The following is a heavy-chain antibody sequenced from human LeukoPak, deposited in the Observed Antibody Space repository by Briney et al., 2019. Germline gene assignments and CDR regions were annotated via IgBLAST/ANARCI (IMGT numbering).Heavy chain of an antibody. CDR1: GFNLRSSA. D-gene: IGHD3-10*01. CDR3: AKGYYGSGSYVWFDY. Sequence: GGSLRLSCAASGFNLRSSAMSWVRQAPGKGLEWVSPISGSGDRTYYADSVKGRFTISRGNSKNTLSLHMNSLIGQHTAVQFCAKGYYGSGSYVWFDYWGQGALVTVSS. V-gene: IGHV3-23*01. J-gene: IGHJ4*02. CDR2: ISGSGDRT.